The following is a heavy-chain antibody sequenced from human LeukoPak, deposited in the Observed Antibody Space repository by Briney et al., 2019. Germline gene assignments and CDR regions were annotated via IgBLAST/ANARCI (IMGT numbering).Heavy chain of an antibody. CDR3: ARDRSGSRRDQSYSSERPNWFDP. CDR2: IRYDGSNK. CDR1: GFTFSSYG. D-gene: IGHD6-25*01. Sequence: GGSLRLSCAASGFTFSSYGMHWVRQAPGKGLEWVAFIRYDGSNKYYVGSVKGRFTISRDNAKNSLYLQMNSLRAEDTAVYYCARDRSGSRRDQSYSSERPNWFDPWGQGTLVTVSS. J-gene: IGHJ5*02. V-gene: IGHV3-30*02.